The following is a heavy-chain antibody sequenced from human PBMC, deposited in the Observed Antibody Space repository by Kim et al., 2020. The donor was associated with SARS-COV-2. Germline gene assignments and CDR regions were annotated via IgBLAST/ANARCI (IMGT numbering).Heavy chain of an antibody. CDR1: GFTFSSYS. V-gene: IGHV3-21*01. CDR3: ARGHNDYVWGSYRYGSDY. J-gene: IGHJ4*02. Sequence: GGSLRLSCAASGFTFSSYSMNWVRQAPGKGLEWVSSISSSSSYIYYADSVKGRFTISRDNAKNSLYLQMNSLRAEDTAVYYCARGHNDYVWGSYRYGSDYWGQGTLVTVSS. CDR2: ISSSSSYI. D-gene: IGHD3-16*02.